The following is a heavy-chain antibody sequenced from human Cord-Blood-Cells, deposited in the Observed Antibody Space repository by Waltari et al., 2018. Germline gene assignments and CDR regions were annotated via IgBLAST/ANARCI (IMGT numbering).Heavy chain of an antibody. CDR3: ARFLGGDGYNYYFDY. Sequence: QVQLVQSGAEVTKPGASVKLSCKASGYPFTGHYMHWLRPAPGQGLEWMGWINPNSGGTNYAQKFQGWVTMTRDTSISTAYMELSRLRSDDTAVYYCARFLGGDGYNYYFDYWGQGTLVTVSS. V-gene: IGHV1-2*04. J-gene: IGHJ4*02. CDR1: GYPFTGHY. D-gene: IGHD5-12*01. CDR2: INPNSGGT.